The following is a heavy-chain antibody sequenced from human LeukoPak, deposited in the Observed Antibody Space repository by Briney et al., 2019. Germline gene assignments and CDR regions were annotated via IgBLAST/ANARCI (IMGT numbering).Heavy chain of an antibody. V-gene: IGHV1-3*03. D-gene: IGHD3-10*01. CDR3: AREGRDTYYYDY. CDR1: GYTFTSYA. CDR2: INAGNGNT. Sequence: ASVKVSCKASGYTFTSYAMHWVRQAPGLRLEWMGWINAGNGNTKYSQEFQGRVTITRDTSASTAYMELSSLRSEDMAVYYCAREGRDTYYYDYWGQGTLVTVSS. J-gene: IGHJ4*02.